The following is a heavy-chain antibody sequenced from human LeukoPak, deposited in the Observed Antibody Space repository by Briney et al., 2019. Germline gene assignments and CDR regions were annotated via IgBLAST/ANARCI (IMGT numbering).Heavy chain of an antibody. CDR2: IIPILGIA. J-gene: IGHJ4*02. CDR1: GGTFSSYT. V-gene: IGHV1-69*02. Sequence: SVKVSCKASGGTFSSYTISWLRQAPGQGLEWMGRIIPILGIANYAQKFQGRVTITADKSTSTAYMELSSLRSEDTAVYYCARGTPGYSYGYSDWGQGTLVTVSS. D-gene: IGHD5-18*01. CDR3: ARGTPGYSYGYSD.